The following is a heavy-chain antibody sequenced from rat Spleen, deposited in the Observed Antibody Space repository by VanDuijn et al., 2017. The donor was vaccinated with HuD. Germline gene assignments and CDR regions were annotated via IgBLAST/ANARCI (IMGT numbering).Heavy chain of an antibody. D-gene: IGHD1-9*01. Sequence: EVQLVESGGGLVQPGRSLKLSCAASGFTFSDYNMAWVRQAPTKGLEWVASIINTGGSTYYPDSVKGRFTVSRDNAKNTLYLQMDSLRSEDTATYYCARHAYGYNFFDYWGQGVMVTVSS. V-gene: IGHV5-25*01. CDR3: ARHAYGYNFFDY. J-gene: IGHJ2*01. CDR1: GFTFSDYN. CDR2: IINTGGST.